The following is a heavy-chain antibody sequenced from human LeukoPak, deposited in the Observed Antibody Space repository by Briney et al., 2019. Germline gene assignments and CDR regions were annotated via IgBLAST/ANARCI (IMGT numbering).Heavy chain of an antibody. CDR1: GGSIRTYY. J-gene: IGHJ4*02. Sequence: SETLSLTCTVSGGSIRTYYWSWIRQPAGKGLECIGRIHSSGNTDYNPSLSSRVTISVDTSKNQFSLKLSSMTAADTAVYYCAREGSMTARPFVSIDYWGQGTLVTVSS. D-gene: IGHD2-21*02. CDR2: IHSSGNT. CDR3: AREGSMTARPFVSIDY. V-gene: IGHV4-4*07.